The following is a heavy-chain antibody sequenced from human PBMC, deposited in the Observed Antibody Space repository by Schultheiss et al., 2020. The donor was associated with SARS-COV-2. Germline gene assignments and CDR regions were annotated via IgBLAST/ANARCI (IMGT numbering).Heavy chain of an antibody. V-gene: IGHV1-18*01. CDR1: GYTFTSYA. J-gene: IGHJ5*02. Sequence: ASVKVSCKASGYTFTSYAMHWVRQAPGQGLEWMGWISAYNGNTNYAQKVQGRVTITADESTSTAYMELSSLRSEVTAVYYCARGSYMITFGGVIRPWGQGTLVTVSS. CDR2: ISAYNGNT. CDR3: ARGSYMITFGGVIRP. D-gene: IGHD3-16*01.